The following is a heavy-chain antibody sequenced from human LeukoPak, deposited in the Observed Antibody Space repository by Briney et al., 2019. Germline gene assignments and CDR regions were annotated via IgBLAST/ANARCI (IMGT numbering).Heavy chain of an antibody. CDR2: TYTSGST. CDR1: GTSISSYY. D-gene: IGHD3-22*01. Sequence: SETLSLTCTVSGTSISSYYWSWIRQPPGKGLEWIGNTYTSGSTNYNPSLKSRVTISVDTSKNQFSLKLSSVTAATTAVDCWGRLIKGAYYYETSGYLDYWGQGTLVSVSS. J-gene: IGHJ4*02. V-gene: IGHV4-4*09. CDR3: GRLIKGAYYYETSGYLDY.